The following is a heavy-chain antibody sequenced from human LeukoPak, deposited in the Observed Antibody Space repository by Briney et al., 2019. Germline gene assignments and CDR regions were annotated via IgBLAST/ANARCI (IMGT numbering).Heavy chain of an antibody. D-gene: IGHD5-24*01. V-gene: IGHV3-23*01. CDR3: ARGYGYTFDY. CDR1: GFTFSSYA. Sequence: GGSLRLSCAASGFTFSSYAMSWVRQAPGKGLEWVSAISSSGGTIYYADSVKGRFTISRNNAKNSLYLQMDSLRAEDTAVYYCARGYGYTFDYWGQGTLVTVSS. J-gene: IGHJ4*02. CDR2: ISSSGGTI.